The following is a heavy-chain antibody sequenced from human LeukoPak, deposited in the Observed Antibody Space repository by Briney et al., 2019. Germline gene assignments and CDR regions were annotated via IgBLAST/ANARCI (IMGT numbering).Heavy chain of an antibody. Sequence: PGGSLRPSCAASGFTFSSYAMHWVRQAPGKGLEYVSAISSNGGSTYYANSVKGRFTISRDNSKNTLYLQMGSLRAEDMAVYYCARDPTLARDGYNTKGDFWFDPWGQGTLVTVSS. D-gene: IGHD5-24*01. V-gene: IGHV3-64*01. CDR3: ARDPTLARDGYNTKGDFWFDP. CDR2: ISSNGGST. J-gene: IGHJ5*02. CDR1: GFTFSSYA.